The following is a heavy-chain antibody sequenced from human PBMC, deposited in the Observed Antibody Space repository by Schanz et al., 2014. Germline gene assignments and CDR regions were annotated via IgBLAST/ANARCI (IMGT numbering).Heavy chain of an antibody. V-gene: IGHV3-23*03. Sequence: DVQVVESGGALEQPGGSLRLSCAASGFTFSSYGMSWVRQAPGKGLEWVSLIYSGGGTYYADSVKGRFTVSRDNSKNTVYLQMNSLRAEDTAVYYCTRMYHWGQGTLVTVSS. CDR1: GFTFSSYG. CDR3: TRMYH. CDR2: IYSGGGT. D-gene: IGHD2-8*01. J-gene: IGHJ4*02.